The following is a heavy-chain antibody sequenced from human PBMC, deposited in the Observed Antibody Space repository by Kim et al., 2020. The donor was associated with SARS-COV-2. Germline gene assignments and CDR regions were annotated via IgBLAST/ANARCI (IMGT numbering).Heavy chain of an antibody. D-gene: IGHD5-18*01. CDR3: ARHELPGYSYSPPIDY. CDR2: IDPSDSYT. V-gene: IGHV5-10-1*01. Sequence: GESLKISCKGSGYSFTSYWISWVRQMPGKGLEWMGRIDPSDSYTNYSPSFQGHVTISADKSISTAYLQWSSLKASDTAMYYCARHELPGYSYSPPIDYWGQGTLVTVSS. CDR1: GYSFTSYW. J-gene: IGHJ4*02.